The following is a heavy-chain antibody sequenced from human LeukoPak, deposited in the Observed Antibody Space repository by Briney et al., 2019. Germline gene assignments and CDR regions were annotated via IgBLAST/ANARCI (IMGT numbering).Heavy chain of an antibody. CDR1: GGTFSSYA. Sequence: AVKASCKASGGTFSSYAISWVRQAPGQGLEWMGGIIPSFGTANYAQKFQGRVTITADESTSTAYMELSSLRSEDTAVYYCARADMVRGVHPYYYSGMAVWGKGPTVTVSS. V-gene: IGHV1-69*01. CDR3: ARADMVRGVHPYYYSGMAV. D-gene: IGHD3-10*01. J-gene: IGHJ6*04. CDR2: IIPSFGTA.